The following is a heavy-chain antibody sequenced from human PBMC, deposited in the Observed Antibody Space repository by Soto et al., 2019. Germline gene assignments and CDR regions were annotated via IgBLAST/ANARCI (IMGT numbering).Heavy chain of an antibody. CDR2: ISSSSSYI. CDR3: ARDRYPDDILTGYDFDY. CDR1: GFTFSSYS. D-gene: IGHD3-9*01. Sequence: GGSLRLSCAASGFTFSSYSMNWVRQAPGKGLEWVSSISSSSSYIYYADSVKGRFTISRDNAKNSLYLQMNSLRAEDTAVYYCARDRYPDDILTGYDFDYWGQGTLVTVSS. V-gene: IGHV3-21*01. J-gene: IGHJ4*02.